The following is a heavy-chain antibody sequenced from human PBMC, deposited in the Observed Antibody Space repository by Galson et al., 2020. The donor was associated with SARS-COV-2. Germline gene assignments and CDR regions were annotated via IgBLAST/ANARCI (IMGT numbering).Heavy chain of an antibody. V-gene: IGHV1-2*02. D-gene: IGHD5-12*01. CDR3: ARDRGDGYKPEFSRHFGY. J-gene: IGHJ4*02. Sequence: ASVKVSCKASGYTFTGYYMHWVRQAPGQGLEWMGWINPNSGGTNYAQKFQGRVTMTRDTSISTAYMELSRLRSDDTAVYYCARDRGDGYKPEFSRHFGYWGQGTLVTVSS. CDR1: GYTFTGYY. CDR2: INPNSGGT.